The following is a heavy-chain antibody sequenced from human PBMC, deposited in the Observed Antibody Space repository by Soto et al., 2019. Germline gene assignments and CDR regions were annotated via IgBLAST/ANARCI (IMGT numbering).Heavy chain of an antibody. CDR2: ISSNGVGT. J-gene: IGHJ6*04. CDR1: GFTLSGYA. V-gene: IGHV3-64*01. D-gene: IGHD2-15*01. Sequence: GGSLRLSCAASGFTLSGYAMDWVRQAPGKGLEYVSGISSNGVGTYYAKSVQGRFTISRDNSKNTVYLQMGSLRPEDMAVYYCARDDVFCDGGRCYGVPLDVWGKGTTVTVSS. CDR3: ARDDVFCDGGRCYGVPLDV.